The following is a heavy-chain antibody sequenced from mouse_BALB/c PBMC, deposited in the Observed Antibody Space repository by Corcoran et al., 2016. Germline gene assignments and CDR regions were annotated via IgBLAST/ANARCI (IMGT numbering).Heavy chain of an antibody. J-gene: IGHJ1*01. CDR2: INPYNVAT. CDR1: GYSFTGYY. Sequence: EVQLQQSGPELVKPGASVKISCKASGYSFTGYYMHWVKQSHVKSLEWIGRINPYNVATSYNQNFKDKASLTVDKSSSTAYMELHSLTSEDSAVYYCARDYDYWYFDVWGAGTTVTVSS. CDR3: ARDYDYWYFDV. V-gene: IGHV1-26*01. D-gene: IGHD2-4*01.